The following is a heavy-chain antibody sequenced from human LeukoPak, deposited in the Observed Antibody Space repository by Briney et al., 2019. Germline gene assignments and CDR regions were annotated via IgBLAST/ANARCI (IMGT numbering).Heavy chain of an antibody. V-gene: IGHV1-69*13. CDR1: GGTFSSYA. Sequence: GASVKVSCKASGGTFSSYAISWVQQAPGQGLEWMGGIIPIFGTANYAQKFQGRVTITADESTSTAYMELSSLRSEDTAVYYCASDPGAAAGTGYWGQGTLVTVSS. J-gene: IGHJ4*02. CDR3: ASDPGAAAGTGY. CDR2: IIPIFGTA. D-gene: IGHD6-13*01.